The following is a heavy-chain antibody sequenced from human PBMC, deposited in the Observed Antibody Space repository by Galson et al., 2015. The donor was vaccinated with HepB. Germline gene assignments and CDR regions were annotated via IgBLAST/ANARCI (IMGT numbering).Heavy chain of an antibody. Sequence: SLRLSCAASGFTFSSYSMNWVRQAPGKGLEWVANIKQDGSEKYYADSVKGRFTISRDNAKNTLYLQMNSLRAEDTAVYYCAKEGGWMTIAVAGIWFDPGAQGTLVPVPS. D-gene: IGHD6-19*01. V-gene: IGHV3-7*01. J-gene: IGHJ5*02. CDR2: IKQDGSEK. CDR1: GFTFSSYS. CDR3: AKEGGWMTIAVAGIWFDP.